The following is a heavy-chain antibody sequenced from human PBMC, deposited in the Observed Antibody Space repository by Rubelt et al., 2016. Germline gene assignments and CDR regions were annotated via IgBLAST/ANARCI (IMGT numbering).Heavy chain of an antibody. CDR3: RGIWGSYIDY. CDR2: IDAGNGDT. CDR1: GYPFATYA. Sequence: QVQLVQSGAEVKRPGASVKVSCKASGYPFATYAMHWVRQAPGQRLEWMGWIDAGNGDTKYSQKFQGRVTITRDTSASTAYMELSSLRSEDTAVYYCRGIWGSYIDYWGQGTLVTVSS. V-gene: IGHV1-3*01. J-gene: IGHJ4*02. D-gene: IGHD3-16*01.